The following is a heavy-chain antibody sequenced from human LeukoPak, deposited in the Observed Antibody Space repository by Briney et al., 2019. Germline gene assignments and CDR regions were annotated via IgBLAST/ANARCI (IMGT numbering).Heavy chain of an antibody. D-gene: IGHD3-22*01. Sequence: GGSLRLSCAASGFTVSSNYMSWVRQAPGKGLEWVSVIYSGGSTYYADSVKGRFTISRDNSKNTLYLQMNSLRAEDTAVYYCARDPHYYDSSGYYYLPHEFDYWGQGTLVTVSS. CDR2: IYSGGST. V-gene: IGHV3-66*01. CDR3: ARDPHYYDSSGYYYLPHEFDY. J-gene: IGHJ4*02. CDR1: GFTVSSNY.